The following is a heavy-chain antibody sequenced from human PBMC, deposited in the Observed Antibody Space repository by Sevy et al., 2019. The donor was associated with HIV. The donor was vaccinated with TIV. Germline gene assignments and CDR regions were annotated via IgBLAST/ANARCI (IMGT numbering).Heavy chain of an antibody. V-gene: IGHV3-7*04. Sequence: GGSLRLSCAASRFTFSNFWMTWVRQAPGKGLEWVANIKQDGSEKYYVDSVRGRFTISRDNAKNSLYLQMNSLRAEDTAVYYCAGGRTAITAFDIWGRGTMVTVSS. D-gene: IGHD5-18*01. J-gene: IGHJ3*02. CDR1: RFTFSNFW. CDR3: AGGRTAITAFDI. CDR2: IKQDGSEK.